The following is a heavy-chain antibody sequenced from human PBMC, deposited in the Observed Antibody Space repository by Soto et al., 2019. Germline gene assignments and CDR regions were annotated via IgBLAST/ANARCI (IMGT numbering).Heavy chain of an antibody. D-gene: IGHD3-9*01. J-gene: IGHJ4*02. Sequence: PSETLSLTCAVSGGSISSGGYSWSWIRQPPGKGLEWIGYIYHSGSTYYNPSLKSRVTISVDRSKNQFSLKLSSVTAADTAVYYCARATLTGSFDYWGQGTLVTVSS. CDR1: GGSISSGGYS. CDR3: ARATLTGSFDY. V-gene: IGHV4-30-2*01. CDR2: IYHSGST.